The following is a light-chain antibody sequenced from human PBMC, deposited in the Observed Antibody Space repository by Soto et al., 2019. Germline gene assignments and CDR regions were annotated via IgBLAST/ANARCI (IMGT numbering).Light chain of an antibody. Sequence: DIVMMQSPFTLSVSLFESATLSCMASQYIGNNLAWYQKKPGQAPRLLIYGAFTRAAGIPARFRGSGSGTEFTLTISSLQSEDFAVYFCHQYNSWPLTVGGGTKVDIK. CDR1: QYIGNN. J-gene: IGKJ4*01. CDR2: GAF. V-gene: IGKV3D-15*01. CDR3: HQYNSWPLT.